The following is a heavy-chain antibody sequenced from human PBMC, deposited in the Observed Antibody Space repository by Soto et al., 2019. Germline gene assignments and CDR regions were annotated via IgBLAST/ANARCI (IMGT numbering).Heavy chain of an antibody. CDR3: ARLGDGDYLWGVDY. V-gene: IGHV4-31*03. D-gene: IGHD4-17*01. CDR2: IYYSGST. Sequence: QVQLQESGPGLVKPSQTLSLTCTVSGGSISSGGYYWSWIRQHPGKGLEWIGYIYYSGSTYYNPSHQSRVTIAVEPSKNRSSLKLSSVTAADTAVYYCARLGDGDYLWGVDYWGQGTLVTVSS. CDR1: GGSISSGGYY. J-gene: IGHJ4*02.